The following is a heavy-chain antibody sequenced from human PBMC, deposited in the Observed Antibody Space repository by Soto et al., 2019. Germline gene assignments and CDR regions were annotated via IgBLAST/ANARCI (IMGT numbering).Heavy chain of an antibody. J-gene: IGHJ5*02. D-gene: IGHD5-18*01. CDR1: GGSINSSSYY. Sequence: QLQLQESGPGLVKPSETLSLTCTVSGGSINSSSYYWGWIRQPPGKGLEWIGTINYSGSTYYNPSINSRVTISVDTSKNQFSLKVGSVTAADTAIYYCARLPRIQLWLGWLDPWGQGTLVTVSS. CDR2: INYSGST. CDR3: ARLPRIQLWLGWLDP. V-gene: IGHV4-39*01.